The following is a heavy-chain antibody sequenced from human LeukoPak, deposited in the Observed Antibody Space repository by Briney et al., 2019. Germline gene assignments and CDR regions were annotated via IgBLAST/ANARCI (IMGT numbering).Heavy chain of an antibody. CDR3: ARSGYDFDYYYYYGMGV. D-gene: IGHD5-12*01. Sequence: GASVKVSCKASGYTFTSYDINWVRHATGQGLEWMGWMNPNSGNTAYAQKFQGRVTMTRNTSRSTAYMELSSLRSEDTALYYCARSGYDFDYYYYYGMGVWGQGTTVTVSS. CDR2: MNPNSGNT. V-gene: IGHV1-8*01. J-gene: IGHJ6*02. CDR1: GYTFTSYD.